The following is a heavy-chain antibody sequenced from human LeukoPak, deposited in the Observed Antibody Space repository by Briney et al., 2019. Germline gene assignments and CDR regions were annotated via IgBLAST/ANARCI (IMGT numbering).Heavy chain of an antibody. Sequence: ASETLSLTCTVSGGSIGSNHWTWIRQPPGKGLEYIGYVYYTGGTNYNPSLKSRVTISVDTSKNQFSLKLSSVTAADTAVYFCAKYGNSGWVIDNWGQGTLVTVSS. CDR3: AKYGNSGWVIDN. D-gene: IGHD6-19*01. CDR2: VYYTGGT. CDR1: GGSIGSNH. V-gene: IGHV4-59*08. J-gene: IGHJ4*02.